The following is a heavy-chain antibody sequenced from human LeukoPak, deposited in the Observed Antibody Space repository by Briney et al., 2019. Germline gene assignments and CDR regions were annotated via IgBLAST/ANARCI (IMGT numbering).Heavy chain of an antibody. J-gene: IGHJ4*02. CDR3: AKDTAAGECTGGNCYSYFDY. D-gene: IGHD2-15*01. Sequence: GGSLRLSCAASGFTFTSYGMHWVRQAQGKGLEWLALISYDGSNKYSADSVKGRFTISRDNSKNTLSLQMDSLRADDTAVYYCAKDTAAGECTGGNCYSYFDYWGQGTLVTVSS. V-gene: IGHV3-30*18. CDR2: ISYDGSNK. CDR1: GFTFTSYG.